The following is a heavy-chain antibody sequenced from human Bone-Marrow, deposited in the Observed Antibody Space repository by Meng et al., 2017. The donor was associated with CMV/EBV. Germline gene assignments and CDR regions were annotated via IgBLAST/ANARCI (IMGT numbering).Heavy chain of an antibody. D-gene: IGHD2-2*02. V-gene: IGHV1-2*02. CDR2: INPNSGGT. CDR1: GYTFTGYY. Sequence: SVKVSGKASGYTFTGYYMHWVRQAPGQGLECMGWINPNSGGTNYAQKFQGRVTMTRDTSISTAYMELSRLRSDDTAVYYCSRERNCSSTSCYNDYWGQGTLVTVSS. CDR3: SRERNCSSTSCYNDY. J-gene: IGHJ4*02.